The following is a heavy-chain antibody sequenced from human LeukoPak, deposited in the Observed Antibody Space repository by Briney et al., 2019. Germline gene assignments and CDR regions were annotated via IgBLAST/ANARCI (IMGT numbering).Heavy chain of an antibody. V-gene: IGHV3-64*01. J-gene: IGHJ4*02. CDR3: ARDPPWF. Sequence: GGSLRLSCAASGFPFRSYAMHWVRQAPGKGLEYVSAITLDGISTYYANSVKGRFTISRDNAKNSLYLQMNSLRAKDTAVYYCARDPPWFWGQGILVTVSS. D-gene: IGHD3-22*01. CDR2: ITLDGIST. CDR1: GFPFRSYA.